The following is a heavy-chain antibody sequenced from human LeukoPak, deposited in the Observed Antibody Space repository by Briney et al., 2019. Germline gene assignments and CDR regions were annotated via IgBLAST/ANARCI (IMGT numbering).Heavy chain of an antibody. Sequence: PSETLSLTCAVYGGSFSGYYWSWIRQPPGKGPEWIGEINHSGSTNYNPSLKSRVTISVDTSKNQFSLKPSSVTAADTAVYYCARDPYDFWSGYGRYGMDVWGQGTTVTVSS. J-gene: IGHJ6*02. V-gene: IGHV4-34*01. D-gene: IGHD3-3*01. CDR2: INHSGST. CDR3: ARDPYDFWSGYGRYGMDV. CDR1: GGSFSGYY.